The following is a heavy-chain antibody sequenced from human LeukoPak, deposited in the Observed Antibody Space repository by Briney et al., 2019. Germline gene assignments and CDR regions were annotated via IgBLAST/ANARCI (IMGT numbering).Heavy chain of an antibody. V-gene: IGHV3-21*01. D-gene: IGHD3-9*01. J-gene: IGHJ4*02. CDR1: GFTFSSYI. CDR3: ARAHYDILTGPNYFDY. CDR2: ISSSSSYI. Sequence: GGSLRLSCAASGFTFSSYIMNWVRQAPGKGLEWVSSISSSSSYIYYADSVKGRFTSSRDNAKNSLYLQMNSLRAEDTAVYYCARAHYDILTGPNYFDYWGQGTLVTVSS.